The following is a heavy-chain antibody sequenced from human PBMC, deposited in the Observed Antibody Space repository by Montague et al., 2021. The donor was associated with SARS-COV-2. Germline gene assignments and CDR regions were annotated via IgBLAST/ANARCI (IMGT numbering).Heavy chain of an antibody. V-gene: IGHV4-34*01. CDR3: AREGIPTPGAEWKILHYHGMDV. Sequence: SETLSLTCAVYGGSFSGYYWSWIRQPPGKGLEWIGEINHSGSTNYNPSLKSRVTISVDTSKNQFSLKLSSVTAADTAVYYCAREGIPTPGAEWKILHYHGMDVRGQGTTVTVSS. D-gene: IGHD1-14*01. J-gene: IGHJ6*02. CDR2: INHSGST. CDR1: GGSFSGYY.